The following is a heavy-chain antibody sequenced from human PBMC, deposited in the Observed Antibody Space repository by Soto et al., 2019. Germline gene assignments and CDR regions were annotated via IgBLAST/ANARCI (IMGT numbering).Heavy chain of an antibody. Sequence: ASVKVSCKASGYTFPSYYRHLVRQAPGQGLEWMGIINPSGGSTSYAQKFQGRVTMTRDTSTSTVYMELSSLRSEDTAVYYCARGGPVAGTYYYYYGMDVWGQGTTVTVSS. J-gene: IGHJ6*02. V-gene: IGHV1-46*01. D-gene: IGHD6-19*01. CDR1: GYTFPSYY. CDR3: ARGGPVAGTYYYYYGMDV. CDR2: INPSGGST.